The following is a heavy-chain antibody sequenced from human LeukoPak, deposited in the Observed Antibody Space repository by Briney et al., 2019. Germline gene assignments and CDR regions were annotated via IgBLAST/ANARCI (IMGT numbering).Heavy chain of an antibody. CDR1: GFTVSSNY. J-gene: IGHJ5*02. D-gene: IGHD2-15*01. V-gene: IGHV3-66*01. Sequence: GGSLRLSCAASGFTVSSNYMSWVRQAPGKGLEWVSVIYSGGSTYYADSVKGRFTISRDNSKNTLYLQMNSLRAEDTAVYYCARDWGGYCSGGSCYSLATGWFDPWGQGTLVTVSS. CDR3: ARDWGGYCSGGSCYSLATGWFDP. CDR2: IYSGGST.